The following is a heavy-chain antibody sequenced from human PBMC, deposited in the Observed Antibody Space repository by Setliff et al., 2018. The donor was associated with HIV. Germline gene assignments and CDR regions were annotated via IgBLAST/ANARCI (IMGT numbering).Heavy chain of an antibody. V-gene: IGHV5-51*01. J-gene: IGHJ3*02. CDR3: ARQRDPDGFDI. CDR1: GYDVTRYW. Sequence: GESLKISCRASGYDVTRYWIGWVRQMPGQALEWIGVIYPGDSDARYSPSFQDQVTMSADKSISTAYLQWSSLKASDTGMYYCARQRDPDGFDIWGQGTMVTVSS. CDR2: IYPGDSDA.